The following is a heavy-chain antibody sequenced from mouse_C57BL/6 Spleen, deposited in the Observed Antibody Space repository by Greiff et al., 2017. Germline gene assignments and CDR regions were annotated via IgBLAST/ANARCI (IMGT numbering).Heavy chain of an antibody. Sequence: QVQLQQPGAELVRPGSSVKLSCKASGYTFTSYWMHWVKQRPIQGLEWIGNIDPSDSETHYNQKFKDKATLTVDKSSSTAYMQLSSLTSEDSAVYYCARPHDYYGSSYWYFDVWGTGTTVTVSS. CDR2: IDPSDSET. J-gene: IGHJ1*03. CDR1: GYTFTSYW. D-gene: IGHD1-1*01. V-gene: IGHV1-52*01. CDR3: ARPHDYYGSSYWYFDV.